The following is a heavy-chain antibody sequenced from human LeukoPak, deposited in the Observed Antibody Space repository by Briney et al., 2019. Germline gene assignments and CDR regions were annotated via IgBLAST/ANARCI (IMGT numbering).Heavy chain of an antibody. Sequence: SETLSLTCSVSGGSIRSESYYWSWIQQPAGKGLEWIGRIYSSGSSKFNPSLKSRVTISIDTSKNQFSLNLSSVTAADTAVYYCARDMTGSGWNDAFDIWGQGTMVTVSS. V-gene: IGHV4-61*02. D-gene: IGHD6-19*01. CDR3: ARDMTGSGWNDAFDI. J-gene: IGHJ3*02. CDR1: GGSIRSESYY. CDR2: IYSSGSS.